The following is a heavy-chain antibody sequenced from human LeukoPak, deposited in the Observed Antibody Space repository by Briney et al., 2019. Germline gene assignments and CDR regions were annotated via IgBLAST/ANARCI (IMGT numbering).Heavy chain of an antibody. V-gene: IGHV5-51*01. Sequence: GESLKISCKGSGYRFTRYWIGWVRQMPGKGLEWKGIIYPGDSDTRYSPPFQGQVTISADKSISTASLQWGRLKASDTAMYYCARLYGSGSDDAFDIWGQGTMVTVSS. D-gene: IGHD3-10*01. CDR3: ARLYGSGSDDAFDI. J-gene: IGHJ3*02. CDR1: GYRFTRYW. CDR2: IYPGDSDT.